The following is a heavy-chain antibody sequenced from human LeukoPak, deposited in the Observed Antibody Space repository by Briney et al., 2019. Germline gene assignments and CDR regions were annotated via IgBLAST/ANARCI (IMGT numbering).Heavy chain of an antibody. CDR3: ARVDSGNYDY. J-gene: IGHJ4*02. Sequence: GGSLRLSCAASGFRFSGYVMSWVRQAPGKGLEYVSSIDFSDDGASYYADSVKGRFTISRDNSKNTLFLQTNSLRVEDTAFYYCARVDSGNYDYWGQGTLLTVSS. CDR1: GFRFSGYV. CDR2: IDFSDDGAS. V-gene: IGHV3-23*01. D-gene: IGHD1-26*01.